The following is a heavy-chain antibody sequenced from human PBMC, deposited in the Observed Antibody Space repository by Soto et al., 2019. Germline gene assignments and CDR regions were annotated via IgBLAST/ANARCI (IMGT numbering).Heavy chain of an antibody. Sequence: SETLSLTCTVSGGSVDRGDYYWSWIRQPPGKGLEWIGYIYYSGSTNYNPSLKSRVTISVDTSKSQFSLKLSSVTAADTAVYYCARAGGGYDSSGYRFDYWGQGTLVTVSS. CDR2: IYYSGST. CDR3: ARAGGGYDSSGYRFDY. CDR1: GGSVDRGDYY. D-gene: IGHD3-22*01. J-gene: IGHJ4*02. V-gene: IGHV4-61*08.